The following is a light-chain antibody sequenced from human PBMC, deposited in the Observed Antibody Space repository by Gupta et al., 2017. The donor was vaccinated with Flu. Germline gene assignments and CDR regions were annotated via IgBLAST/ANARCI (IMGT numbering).Light chain of an antibody. Sequence: KSSQSLLFSSNNKNYLAWYQQKPGQPPKLLIYWASTRESGVPDRFSGSESGTDFTLTISNLQAEDVAVYFCQQYYGSPPITFGPGTRLEIK. CDR3: QQYYGSPPIT. J-gene: IGKJ5*01. CDR2: WAS. V-gene: IGKV4-1*01. CDR1: QSLLFSSNNKNY.